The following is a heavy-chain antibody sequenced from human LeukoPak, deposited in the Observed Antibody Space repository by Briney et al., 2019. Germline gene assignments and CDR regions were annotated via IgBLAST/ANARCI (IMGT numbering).Heavy chain of an antibody. Sequence: PSETLSLTCSVSGGSISSDYWAWIRQPPGKGLEWIGYMYYTGSTNYNPSLKSRVTISLATSKNQFSLNLNSMTAADTAVYYCARSLRNWFDPWGQGTLVTVSS. V-gene: IGHV4-59*01. CDR1: GGSISSDY. J-gene: IGHJ5*02. D-gene: IGHD4-17*01. CDR3: ARSLRNWFDP. CDR2: MYYTGST.